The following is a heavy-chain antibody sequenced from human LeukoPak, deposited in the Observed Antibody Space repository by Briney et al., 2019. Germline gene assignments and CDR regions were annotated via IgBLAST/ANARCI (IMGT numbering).Heavy chain of an antibody. J-gene: IGHJ4*02. CDR3: ARVRTDYGGNHPLGY. CDR1: GFTFSSYS. V-gene: IGHV3-48*04. CDR2: ISSSGSTI. D-gene: IGHD4-23*01. Sequence: PGGSLRLSCAASGFTFSSYSMNWVRQAPGKGLEWVSYISSSGSTIYYADSVKGRFTISRDNAKNSLYLQMNSLRAEDTAVYYCARVRTDYGGNHPLGYWGQGTLVTVSS.